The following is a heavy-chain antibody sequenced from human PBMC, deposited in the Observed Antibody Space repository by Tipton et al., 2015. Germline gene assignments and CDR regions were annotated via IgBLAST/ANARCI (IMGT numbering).Heavy chain of an antibody. CDR3: ACQDYESLTRDYQTVAY. J-gene: IGHJ4*02. D-gene: IGHD3-9*01. CDR1: GGSVNSANYY. CDR2: ISYSGST. V-gene: IGHV4-61*01. Sequence: TLSLTCTVSGGSVNSANYYWSWIRQPPGKGLEWIGYISYSGSTHYNPSLKSRVTISVDTSKNQFSLKLTSVTAADTAVYYCACQDYESLTRDYQTVAYWGQGTLVTVSS.